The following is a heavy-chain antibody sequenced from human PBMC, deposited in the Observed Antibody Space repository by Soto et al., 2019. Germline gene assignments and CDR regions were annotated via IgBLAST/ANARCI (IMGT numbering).Heavy chain of an antibody. D-gene: IGHD4-17*01. V-gene: IGHV3-21*01. CDR1: GFTFSSYS. J-gene: IGHJ3*02. CDR3: ARVPSGDYVNAFDI. CDR2: ISSSSSYI. Sequence: PGGSLRLSCAASGFTFSSYSMNWVRQAPGKGLEWVSSISSSSSYIYYADSVKGRFTISRDNAKNSLYLQMNSLRAEDTAVYYCARVPSGDYVNAFDIWGQGTMVTVSS.